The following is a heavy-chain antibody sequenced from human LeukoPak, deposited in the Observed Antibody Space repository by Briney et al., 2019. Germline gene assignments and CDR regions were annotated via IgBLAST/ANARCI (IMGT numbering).Heavy chain of an antibody. CDR1: GFTFSSYW. J-gene: IGHJ5*02. V-gene: IGHV3-74*01. Sequence: GGSLRLSCAASGFTFSSYWMHWVRQAPGKGLVWVSRINTDGSSTYYADSVKGRFTISRDNAKNTLFLQMNSLTAEDTAVYFCARGPNSWFDPWGQGTLVTVSS. CDR2: INTDGSST. D-gene: IGHD1-7*01. CDR3: ARGPNSWFDP.